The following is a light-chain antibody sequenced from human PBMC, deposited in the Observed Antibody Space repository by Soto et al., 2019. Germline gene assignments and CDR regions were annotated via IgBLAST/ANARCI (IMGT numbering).Light chain of an antibody. Sequence: QSVLTQPASVSGSPGQSITISCTGTSSDVGSYNLVSWYQQHPGKAPKLMIYEGSKRPSGVSNRFSGSKSGNTACLTISGLQAEDEADYYCCSYAGSSTYVFGPGTKVTVL. V-gene: IGLV2-23*01. CDR2: EGS. J-gene: IGLJ1*01. CDR3: CSYAGSSTYV. CDR1: SSDVGSYNL.